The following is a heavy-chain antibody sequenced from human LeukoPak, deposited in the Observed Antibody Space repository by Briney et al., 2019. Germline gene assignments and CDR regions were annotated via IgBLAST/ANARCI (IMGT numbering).Heavy chain of an antibody. CDR1: GFTFSSYG. Sequence: QTGGSLRLSCAASGFTFSSYGMHWVRQAPGKGLEWVAVIWSDGSNKCHADSVKGRFTISRDNSKNTLYLQMNSLRVEDTAVYYCARGASIAAAGAGEKSNWFDPWGQGTLVTVSS. J-gene: IGHJ5*02. CDR2: IWSDGSNK. CDR3: ARGASIAAAGAGEKSNWFDP. V-gene: IGHV3-33*01. D-gene: IGHD6-13*01.